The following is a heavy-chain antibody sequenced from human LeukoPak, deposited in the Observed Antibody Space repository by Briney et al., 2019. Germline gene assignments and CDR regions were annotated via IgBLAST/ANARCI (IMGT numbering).Heavy chain of an antibody. V-gene: IGHV6-1*01. J-gene: IGHJ4*02. CDR2: TYYRSNWYN. Sequence: SQTLSLTCAISGDGVSTNFAAWNWLRQSPSRGLEWLGRTYYRSNWYNEYAISVESRITINPDTSKNQFSLQLNFVTPEDTAVYYCARESGDYVKFDYWGQGTLVTVSS. D-gene: IGHD3-16*01. CDR1: GDGVSTNFAA. CDR3: ARESGDYVKFDY.